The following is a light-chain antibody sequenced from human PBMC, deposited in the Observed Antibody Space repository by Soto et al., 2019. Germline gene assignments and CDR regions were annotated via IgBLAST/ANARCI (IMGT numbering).Light chain of an antibody. CDR3: TSYTSTSTPYV. Sequence: QSVLTQPASVSGSPGQSITISCAGTSSDAGRYTYVSWYQQHPGKAPKLIIYDVYNRPSGVSTRFSGSKSGNTASLTISGLQAEDEADYYCTSYTSTSTPYVFGGGTKVTVL. J-gene: IGLJ1*01. CDR2: DVY. CDR1: SSDAGRYTY. V-gene: IGLV2-14*01.